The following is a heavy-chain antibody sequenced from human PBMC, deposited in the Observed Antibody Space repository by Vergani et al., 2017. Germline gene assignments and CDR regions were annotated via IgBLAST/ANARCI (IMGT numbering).Heavy chain of an antibody. V-gene: IGHV1-46*03. CDR1: GYTFSNYY. CDR3: ARGDYGICAGYRY. Sequence: QVQVVQSGAEVKKSGASVKVSCKTSGYTFSNYYMHWVRQAPGQGLEWMGIINPSGGHTNYAQKFQGRVTMTRDTSTSTVYMELSSLRSEDTAIYYCARGDYGICAGYRYWGQGAMVTVSA. CDR2: INPSGGHT. D-gene: IGHD3-9*01. J-gene: IGHJ4*02.